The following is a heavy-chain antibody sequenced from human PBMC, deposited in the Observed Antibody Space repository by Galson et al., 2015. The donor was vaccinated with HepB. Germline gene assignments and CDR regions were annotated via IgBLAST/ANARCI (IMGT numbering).Heavy chain of an antibody. J-gene: IGHJ6*02. CDR1: GFTVSSNY. Sequence: SLRLSCAASGFTVSSNYMSWVRQAPGKGLEWVSVIYSGGSTYYADSVKGRFTISRDNSKNTLYLQMNSLRAEDTAVYYCARDQRVPLRSDYRFYGMDVWGQGTTVTVSS. V-gene: IGHV3-66*02. CDR2: IYSGGST. CDR3: ARDQRVPLRSDYRFYGMDV. D-gene: IGHD1-1*01.